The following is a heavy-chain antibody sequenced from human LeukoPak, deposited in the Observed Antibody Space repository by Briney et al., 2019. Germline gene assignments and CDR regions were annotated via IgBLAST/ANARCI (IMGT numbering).Heavy chain of an antibody. CDR3: ARGLSPYYDSSGFDY. CDR1: GYTFTSYG. V-gene: IGHV1-18*01. J-gene: IGHJ4*02. CDR2: ISAYNGNT. Sequence: ASVKVSCKASGYTFTSYGISWVRQAPGQGLEWMGWISAYNGNTSYAQKFQGRVTMTRDMSTSTVYMELSSLRSEDTAVYYCARGLSPYYDSSGFDYWGQGTLVTVSS. D-gene: IGHD3-22*01.